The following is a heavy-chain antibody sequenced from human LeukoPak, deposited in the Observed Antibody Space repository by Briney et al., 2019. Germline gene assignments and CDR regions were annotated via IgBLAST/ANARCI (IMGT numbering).Heavy chain of an antibody. CDR2: IWYDGTKK. V-gene: IGHV3-33*01. CDR3: ARGGPYCGGDCSAYFDY. CDR1: TFTFSTYG. D-gene: IGHD2-21*02. Sequence: GGSLRLSCAASTFTFSTYGMNWVRQAPGKGLEWVAVIWYDGTKKYYADSVRGRFTISRDNSKNMIYLQMNGLRVEDTAVYYCARGGPYCGGDCSAYFDYWGLGTLVTVSS. J-gene: IGHJ4*02.